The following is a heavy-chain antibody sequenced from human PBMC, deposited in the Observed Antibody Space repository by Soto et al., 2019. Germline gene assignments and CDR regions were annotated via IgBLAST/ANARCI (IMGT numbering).Heavy chain of an antibody. V-gene: IGHV4-59*01. Sequence: QVQLQESGPGLVKPSETLSLTCTVSGGSISSYSWSWIRQPPGKGLEWIGYIYYNGSTNYNPSLTSRVTISVDTSKNQFSLKLSSVTAADTAVYYCARERTVTTLYYYYGMDVWGQGTTVTVSS. CDR3: ARERTVTTLYYYYGMDV. D-gene: IGHD4-17*01. CDR1: GGSISSYS. CDR2: IYYNGST. J-gene: IGHJ6*02.